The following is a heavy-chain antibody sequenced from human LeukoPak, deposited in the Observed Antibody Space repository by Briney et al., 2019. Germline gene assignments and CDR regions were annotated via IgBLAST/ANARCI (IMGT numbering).Heavy chain of an antibody. J-gene: IGHJ4*02. CDR1: GDSVSSNSAA. D-gene: IGHD6-19*01. Sequence: SQTLSLTCAISGDSVSSNSAAWIWIRQSPSRGLECLGRTYYRSKWYNDYAVSVKSRITINPDTSKNRFSLQLNSVTPEDTAVYFCARAVAAHFYYFDYWGQGTLVTVSS. CDR2: TYYRSKWYN. V-gene: IGHV6-1*01. CDR3: ARAVAAHFYYFDY.